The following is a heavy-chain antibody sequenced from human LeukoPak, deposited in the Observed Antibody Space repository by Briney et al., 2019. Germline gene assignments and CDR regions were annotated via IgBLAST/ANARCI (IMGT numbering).Heavy chain of an antibody. CDR3: TRRIPAAKWFDP. D-gene: IGHD2-2*01. V-gene: IGHV3-73*01. J-gene: IGHJ5*02. CDR1: GFTFSGSA. Sequence: PGGSLRLSCAASGFTFSGSAMHWVRQASGKRLEWVGRIRSKASNYATAYAASVEGRFTISRDDSKNTAYLHMNSLSTEDTAVYYCTRRIPAAKWFDPWGQGTLVTVSS. CDR2: IRSKASNYAT.